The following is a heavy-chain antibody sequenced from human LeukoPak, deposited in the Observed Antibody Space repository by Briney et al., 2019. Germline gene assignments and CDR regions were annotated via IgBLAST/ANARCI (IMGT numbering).Heavy chain of an antibody. J-gene: IGHJ4*02. CDR3: ARVLPYYYDSSGDNFDY. Sequence: ASVKVSCKASGGTFSSYAISWVRQAPGQGLEWMGWISAYNGNTNYAQKLQGRVTMTTDTSTSTAYMELRSLRSDDTAVYYCARVLPYYYDSSGDNFDYWGQGTLVTVSS. V-gene: IGHV1-18*01. CDR2: ISAYNGNT. D-gene: IGHD3-22*01. CDR1: GGTFSSYA.